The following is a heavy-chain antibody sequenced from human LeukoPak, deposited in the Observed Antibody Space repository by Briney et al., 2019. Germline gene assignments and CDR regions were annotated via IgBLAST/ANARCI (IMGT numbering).Heavy chain of an antibody. CDR2: ISSNGGST. CDR3: ARVSRSIAVAGTEYYFDY. D-gene: IGHD6-19*01. CDR1: GFTFSSYA. V-gene: IGHV3-64D*06. Sequence: GGSLRLSCSASGFTFSSYAMHWVRQAPGKGLEYVSAISSNGGSTYYADSVKGRFTISRDNSKNTLYLQMSSLRAEDTAVYYCARVSRSIAVAGTEYYFDYWGQGTLVTVSS. J-gene: IGHJ4*02.